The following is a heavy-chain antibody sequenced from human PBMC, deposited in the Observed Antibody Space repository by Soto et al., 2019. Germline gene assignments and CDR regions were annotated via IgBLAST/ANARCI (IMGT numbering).Heavy chain of an antibody. CDR1: GGSVSSGSYY. CDR2: IYYSGST. CDR3: ARNSWGYGYCAF. Sequence: QVQLQESGPGLVKPSETLSLTCTVSGGSVSSGSYYWSWIRQPPGKGLEWIGYIYYSGSTNYNPPPSRRHTIPLDSSRTQLSLTLSSVSVADTAVYYCARNSWGYGYCAFCGRGRLVTASS. J-gene: IGHJ2*01. V-gene: IGHV4-61*01. D-gene: IGHD5-12*01.